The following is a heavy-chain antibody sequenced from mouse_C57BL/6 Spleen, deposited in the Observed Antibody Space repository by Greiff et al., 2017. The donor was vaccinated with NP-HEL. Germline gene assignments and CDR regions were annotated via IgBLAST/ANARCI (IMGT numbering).Heavy chain of an antibody. CDR1: GFSLTSYG. CDR2: IWSDGST. Sequence: QVQLKESGPGLVAPSQSLSITCTVSGFSLTSYGVHWVHQPPGKGLEWLVVIWSDGSTTYNSALKSRLSISKDNSKSQVFLKMNSLQTDDTAMYYCARQPYYGSSYYYAMDYWGQGTSVTVSS. V-gene: IGHV2-6-1*01. CDR3: ARQPYYGSSYYYAMDY. D-gene: IGHD1-1*01. J-gene: IGHJ4*01.